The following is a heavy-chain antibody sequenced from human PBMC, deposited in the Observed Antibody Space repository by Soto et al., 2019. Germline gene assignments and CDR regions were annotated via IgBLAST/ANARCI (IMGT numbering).Heavy chain of an antibody. D-gene: IGHD3-3*01. J-gene: IGHJ4*02. CDR2: INHSGST. Sequence: KTSETLSLTCAVYGGSFSGYYWSWIRQPPGKGLEWIGEINHSGSTNYNPSLKSRVTISVDTSKNQFSLKLSSVTAADTAVYYCARGRTPYYDFWSGHFPGYWGQGTLVTVSS. V-gene: IGHV4-34*01. CDR1: GGSFSGYY. CDR3: ARGRTPYYDFWSGHFPGY.